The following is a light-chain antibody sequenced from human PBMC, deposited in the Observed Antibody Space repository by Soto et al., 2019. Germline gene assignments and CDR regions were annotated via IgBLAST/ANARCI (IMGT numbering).Light chain of an antibody. Sequence: DIQMTQSPYSLSASVGDRVTITCRASQTISNYLNWYQQQPGKAPKLLLYKASTLQSGVPSRFSGSGSGTDFTLTISSLQPDDFATYYCQQYNSYSPLTFGGGTKVDIK. J-gene: IGKJ4*01. CDR1: QTISNY. CDR2: KAS. V-gene: IGKV1-5*03. CDR3: QQYNSYSPLT.